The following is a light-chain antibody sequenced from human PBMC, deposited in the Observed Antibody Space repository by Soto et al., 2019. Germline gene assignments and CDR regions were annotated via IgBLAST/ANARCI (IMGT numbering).Light chain of an antibody. V-gene: IGKV1-12*01. CDR1: QAITNW. CDR3: QQTNNFPIT. J-gene: IGKJ5*01. Sequence: DIQMTQSPSSVSASVGDRVTITCRASQAITNWLAWYQQKPGKAPQLLIYAASSLQSGVPSRFSGSGSGTDFTLTINSLQPEDFATYYCQQTNNFPITFDQGTRLEIK. CDR2: AAS.